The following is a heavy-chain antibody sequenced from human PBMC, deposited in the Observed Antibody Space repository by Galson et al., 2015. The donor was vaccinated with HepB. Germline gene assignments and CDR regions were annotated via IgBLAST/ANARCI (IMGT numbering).Heavy chain of an antibody. Sequence: SVKVSCKASGYTFASYGISWVRQAPGQGLEWVGWISAYNGNTNYAQKLQGRVTMTKDTSTSTVYMDLKSLRSDDTAVYYCASHRSGSPHEAFDIWGQGTMVTASS. V-gene: IGHV1-18*01. CDR3: ASHRSGSPHEAFDI. J-gene: IGHJ3*02. CDR1: GYTFASYG. D-gene: IGHD3-22*01. CDR2: ISAYNGNT.